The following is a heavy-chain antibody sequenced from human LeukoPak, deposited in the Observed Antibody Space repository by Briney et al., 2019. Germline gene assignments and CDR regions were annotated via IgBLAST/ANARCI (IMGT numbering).Heavy chain of an antibody. CDR2: INHSGST. J-gene: IGHJ4*02. CDR3: ARDLSAIVVPAAIYEFDY. V-gene: IGHV4-34*01. CDR1: GGSFSGYY. Sequence: SETLSLTCAVYGGSFSGYYWSWIRQPPGKGLEWIGEINHSGSTNYNPSLKSRVTISVDTSKNQFSLKLSSVTAADTAVYYCARDLSAIVVPAAIYEFDYWGQGTLVTVSS. D-gene: IGHD2-2*01.